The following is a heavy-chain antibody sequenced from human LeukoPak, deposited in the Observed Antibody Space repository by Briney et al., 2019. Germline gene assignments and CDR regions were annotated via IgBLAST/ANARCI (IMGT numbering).Heavy chain of an antibody. J-gene: IGHJ4*02. CDR3: ARVKSGGFDY. D-gene: IGHD2-15*01. V-gene: IGHV4-59*01. CDR2: IYYSGST. Sequence: SETLSLTCTVSGGSISSYYWSWIRQPPGKGLEWIGYIYYSGSTNYNPSLESRVTISVDTSKNQFSLKLSSVAAADTAVYYCARVKSGGFDYWGQGTLVTVSS. CDR1: GGSISSYY.